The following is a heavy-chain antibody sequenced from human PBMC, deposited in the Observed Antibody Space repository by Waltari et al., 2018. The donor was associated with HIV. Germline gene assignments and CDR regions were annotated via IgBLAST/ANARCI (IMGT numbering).Heavy chain of an antibody. CDR3: ASRSMYCSGGSCFYYMDV. CDR2: INHSGST. J-gene: IGHJ6*03. Sequence: QVQLQQWGAGLLKPSETLSLTCAVYGGSFSGYYWSWIRQPPGKGLEWIGEINHSGSTNYNPSLKSRVTISVDTSKNQFSLKLSSVTAADTAVYYCASRSMYCSGGSCFYYMDVWGKGTTVTVSS. V-gene: IGHV4-34*01. D-gene: IGHD2-15*01. CDR1: GGSFSGYY.